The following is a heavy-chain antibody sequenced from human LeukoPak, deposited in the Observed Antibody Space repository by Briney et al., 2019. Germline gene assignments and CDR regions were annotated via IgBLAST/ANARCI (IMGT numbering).Heavy chain of an antibody. D-gene: IGHD6-6*01. CDR2: TYYRSKWYN. J-gene: IGHJ5*02. CDR1: GDTVSSNSAA. V-gene: IGHV6-1*01. Sequence: SQTLSLTCAIPGDTVSSNSAAWSWIRQSPSRGLEWLGRTYYRSKWYNDYAVSVRSRITINSDTSKNQFSLQLNSVTPEDTAVYYCARGSRSSKKISNWFDPWGQGTLVTVSS. CDR3: ARGSRSSKKISNWFDP.